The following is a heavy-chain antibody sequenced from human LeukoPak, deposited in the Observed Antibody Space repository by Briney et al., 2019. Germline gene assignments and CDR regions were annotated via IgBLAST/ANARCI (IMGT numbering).Heavy chain of an antibody. CDR2: ISGSGGST. J-gene: IGHJ4*02. V-gene: IGHV3-23*01. CDR1: GFTFSSYD. D-gene: IGHD3-10*01. Sequence: PGGSLRLSCAASGFTFSSYDMNWIRQAPGKGLEWVSVISGSGGSTYYADSVKGRFTISRDNSKNTLYLQMNSLRAEDTAVYYCAKVYGSGSYYLYYFDYWGQGTLVTVSS. CDR3: AKVYGSGSYYLYYFDY.